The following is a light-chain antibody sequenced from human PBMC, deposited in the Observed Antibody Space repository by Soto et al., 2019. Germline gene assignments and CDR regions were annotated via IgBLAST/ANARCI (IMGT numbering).Light chain of an antibody. V-gene: IGKV3-20*01. J-gene: IGKJ1*01. CDR2: GAS. CDR3: QHFGGSLTWT. CDR1: QSVISSY. Sequence: EVVLTQSPGSLSLSPGERATLSCRASQSVISSYLAWYQQKPGQAPRLLIYGASSRATGIPDRFSGSGSGTDFTLTISRLEPEDCAVYYCQHFGGSLTWTFGQGTKVDIK.